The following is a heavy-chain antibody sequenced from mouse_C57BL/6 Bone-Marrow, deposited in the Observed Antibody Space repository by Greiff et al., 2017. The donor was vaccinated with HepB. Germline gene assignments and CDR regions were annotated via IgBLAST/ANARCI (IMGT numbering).Heavy chain of an antibody. J-gene: IGHJ3*01. CDR2: IDPENGDT. CDR1: GFNIKDDY. CDR3: TRYYGSSFSY. Sequence: VQLQQSGAELVRPGASVKLSCTASGFNIKDDYMHWVKQRPEQGLEWIGWIDPENGDTEYASKFQGKATITADTSSNTAYLQLSSLTSEDTAVYYCTRYYGSSFSYWGQGTLVTVSA. D-gene: IGHD1-1*01. V-gene: IGHV14-4*01.